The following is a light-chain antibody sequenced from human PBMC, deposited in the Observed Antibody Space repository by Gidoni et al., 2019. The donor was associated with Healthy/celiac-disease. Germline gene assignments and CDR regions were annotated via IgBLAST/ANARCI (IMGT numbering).Light chain of an antibody. J-gene: IGLJ2*01. CDR2: SNN. CDR3: AAWDDSLNGLV. Sequence: SVLTHPPSPSGPPGHRVTISCSGSSSNIGSNTVNWYQQLPGTAPKLLIYSNNQRPSGVPDRFSGSKSGTSASLAISGLQSEDEADYYCAAWDDSLNGLVFGGGTKLTVL. V-gene: IGLV1-44*01. CDR1: SSNIGSNT.